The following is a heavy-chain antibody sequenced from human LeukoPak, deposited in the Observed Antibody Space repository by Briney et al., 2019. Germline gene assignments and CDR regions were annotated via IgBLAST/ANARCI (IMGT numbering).Heavy chain of an antibody. D-gene: IGHD6-19*01. J-gene: IGHJ4*02. V-gene: IGHV1-69*13. Sequence: SVKVSCKASGGTFSSYAISWVRQAPGQGLEWMGGIIPIFGTANYAQKFQGRVTITADESTSTAYMELRSLRSDDTAVYYCARSDAVAGTRFDYWGQGTLVTVSS. CDR3: ARSDAVAGTRFDY. CDR1: GGTFSSYA. CDR2: IIPIFGTA.